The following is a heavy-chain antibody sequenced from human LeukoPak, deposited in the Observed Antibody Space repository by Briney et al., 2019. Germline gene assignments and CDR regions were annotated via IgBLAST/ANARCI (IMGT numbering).Heavy chain of an antibody. V-gene: IGHV3-11*01. CDR1: GFTFSDYY. D-gene: IGHD3-10*01. Sequence: PGGSLRLSCAASGFTFSDYYMSWIRQAPGKGLEWDSYISSSGSTIYYADSVKGRFTISRDNVKNSLYLQMNSLRAEDTAVYYCARDLKGTHYYGSGSIDHGMDVWGQGTTVTVSS. CDR2: ISSSGSTI. J-gene: IGHJ6*02. CDR3: ARDLKGTHYYGSGSIDHGMDV.